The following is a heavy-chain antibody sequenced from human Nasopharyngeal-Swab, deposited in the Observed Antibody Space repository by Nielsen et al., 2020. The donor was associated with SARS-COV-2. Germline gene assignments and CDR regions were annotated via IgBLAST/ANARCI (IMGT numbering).Heavy chain of an antibody. Sequence: VRQAPGKGLEWVSGISGSGGSTSYADSVKGRFTISRDNSKNTLYVQMNSLRAEDTAVYYCAKGGYCSSTSCEDFFDYWGQGTLGTVSS. CDR3: AKGGYCSSTSCEDFFDY. J-gene: IGHJ4*02. CDR2: ISGSGGST. D-gene: IGHD2-2*01. V-gene: IGHV3-23*01.